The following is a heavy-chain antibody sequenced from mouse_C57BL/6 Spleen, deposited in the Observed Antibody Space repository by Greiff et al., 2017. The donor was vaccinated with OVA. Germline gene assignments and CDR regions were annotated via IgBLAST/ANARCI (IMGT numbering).Heavy chain of an antibody. CDR2: ISYDGSN. CDR1: GYSITSGYY. Sequence: EVQLQQSGPGLVKPSQSLSLTCSVTGYSITSGYYWTWIRQFPGNKLEWMGYISYDGSNNYNPSLTNRISITRDTSKNQFFLKLNSVTTEDTATYYCATTVVATGFDYWGQGTTLTVSS. CDR3: ATTVVATGFDY. V-gene: IGHV3-6*01. D-gene: IGHD1-1*01. J-gene: IGHJ2*01.